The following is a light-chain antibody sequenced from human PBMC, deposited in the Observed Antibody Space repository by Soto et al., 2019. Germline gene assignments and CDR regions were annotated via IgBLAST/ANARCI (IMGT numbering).Light chain of an antibody. CDR1: QSVSSY. Sequence: IVMTQAPATLSVSPGERATFSCRASQSVSSYSAWYQQKHGQAPRLLIYGASSRATGIPDRFSGSGSGTDFTLTISRLEPEDFAVYYCQQYGSSRWTFGQGTKVAIK. CDR2: GAS. J-gene: IGKJ1*01. V-gene: IGKV3-20*01. CDR3: QQYGSSRWT.